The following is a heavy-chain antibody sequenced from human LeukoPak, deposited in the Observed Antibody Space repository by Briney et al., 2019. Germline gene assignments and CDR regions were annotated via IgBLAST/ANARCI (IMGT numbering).Heavy chain of an antibody. CDR3: ARGDMVRGKNFDY. Sequence: SETLSLTCTVSGGSISSYYWSWIRQPPGKGLEWIGYIYHSGSTYYNPSLKSRVTISVDRSKNQFSLKLSSVTAADTAVYYCARGDMVRGKNFDYWGQGTLVTVSS. V-gene: IGHV4-59*12. CDR2: IYHSGST. J-gene: IGHJ4*02. CDR1: GGSISSYY. D-gene: IGHD3-10*01.